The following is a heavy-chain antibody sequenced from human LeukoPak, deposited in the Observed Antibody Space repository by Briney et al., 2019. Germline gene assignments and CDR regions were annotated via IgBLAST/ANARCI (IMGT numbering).Heavy chain of an antibody. D-gene: IGHD3-9*01. CDR1: GFTFSSYW. CDR3: AKDGYYDILTGYSRFDY. V-gene: IGHV3-7*03. Sequence: GGSLRLSCAASGFTFSSYWMSWVRQAPGSGLEWVANIKQDGSEKYYVDSVKGRFTISRDNAKNSLFLQMNSLRAEDTAVYYCAKDGYYDILTGYSRFDYWGQGTLVTVSS. CDR2: IKQDGSEK. J-gene: IGHJ4*02.